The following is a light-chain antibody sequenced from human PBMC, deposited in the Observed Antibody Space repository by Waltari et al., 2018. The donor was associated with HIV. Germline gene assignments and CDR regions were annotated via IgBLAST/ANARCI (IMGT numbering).Light chain of an antibody. CDR1: QDISSY. V-gene: IGKV1-9*01. J-gene: IGKJ4*01. CDR2: AAS. CDR3: QQLNSYPLT. Sequence: DIQFTQSPSFLSASVGDSVTITCRASQDISSYLAWYQRKPGKAPKLVIYAASTLQSGVPSRFSGSGSGTEFTLTISSLQPEDFATYYCQQLNSYPLTFGGGTKVEIK.